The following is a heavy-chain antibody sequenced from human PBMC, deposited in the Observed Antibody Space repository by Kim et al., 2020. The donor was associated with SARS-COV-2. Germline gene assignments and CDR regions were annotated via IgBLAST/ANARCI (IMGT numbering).Heavy chain of an antibody. CDR3: ARSHDYGVLYYFDY. D-gene: IGHD4-17*01. CDR2: ITPNSGGT. V-gene: IGHV1-2*06. CDR1: GYTFTGYY. J-gene: IGHJ4*02. Sequence: ASVKVSCKASGYTFTGYYMHWVRQAPGQGLEWMGRITPNSGGTNYPQKFQGRVTMTRDTSISTAYMELSRLRSDDTAVYYCARSHDYGVLYYFDYWGQGTRVTVSS.